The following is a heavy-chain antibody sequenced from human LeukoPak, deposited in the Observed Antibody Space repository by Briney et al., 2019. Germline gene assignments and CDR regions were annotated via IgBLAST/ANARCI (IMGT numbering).Heavy chain of an antibody. V-gene: IGHV5-51*01. CDR3: ARQVASYWYFDL. D-gene: IGHD5-12*01. CDR1: GYSFSSYW. Sequence: GESLEISCEGSGYSFSSYWIGWVRQMPGKGLGWMGIIYPGDSNTRYSPTFQGQVTLSVDKSISTAYLQWSSLKASDTAMYYCARQVASYWYFDLWGRGTLVTVSS. CDR2: IYPGDSNT. J-gene: IGHJ2*01.